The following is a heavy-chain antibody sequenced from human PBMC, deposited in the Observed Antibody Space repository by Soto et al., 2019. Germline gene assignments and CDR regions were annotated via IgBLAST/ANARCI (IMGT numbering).Heavy chain of an antibody. D-gene: IGHD3-9*01. Sequence: QVQLQESGPGLVKPSQTLSLTCTVSGGSISSGDYYWSWIRQPPGKGLEWIGYIYYSGRTHYNPSPNVRVTTTVDTSKNPFSLKLSSVTAADTAVYYCARAVSYVILTGYLDYWGQGTLVTVSS. CDR3: ARAVSYVILTGYLDY. CDR2: IYYSGRT. CDR1: GGSISSGDYY. J-gene: IGHJ4*02. V-gene: IGHV4-30-4*01.